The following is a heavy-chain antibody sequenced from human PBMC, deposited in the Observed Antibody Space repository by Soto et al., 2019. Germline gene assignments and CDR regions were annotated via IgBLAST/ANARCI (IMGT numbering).Heavy chain of an antibody. CDR2: IIPKIDIG. Sequence: QVQLVQSGAEVKKPGSSVRVSCKASGGPFNRYSIIWVRQAPGQGLEWMGGIIPKIDIGKYAQKFQDRLTITADEFMSTAYMELSSLRYDDTAVYYCARGTSSWNGYYDFWGQGTLLTVSS. CDR3: ARGTSSWNGYYDF. CDR1: GGPFNRYS. J-gene: IGHJ4*02. V-gene: IGHV1-69*01. D-gene: IGHD3-3*01.